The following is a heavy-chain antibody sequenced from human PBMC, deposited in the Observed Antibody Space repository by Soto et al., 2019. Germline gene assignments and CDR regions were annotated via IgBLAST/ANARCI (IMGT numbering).Heavy chain of an antibody. CDR2: MNPNSAYT. D-gene: IGHD3-16*01. J-gene: IGHJ6*02. CDR1: GYTFTSYD. CDR3: AREGVRGMDV. Sequence: QVQLVQSGAEVKKPGASVKVSCKASGYTFTSYDINWVRQATGQGLEWMGWMNPNSAYTGYAQKFQGRVTLTRDPPLSPSYLELSRLGSEDTAVYYCAREGVRGMDVWGQGTTVTVSS. V-gene: IGHV1-8*01.